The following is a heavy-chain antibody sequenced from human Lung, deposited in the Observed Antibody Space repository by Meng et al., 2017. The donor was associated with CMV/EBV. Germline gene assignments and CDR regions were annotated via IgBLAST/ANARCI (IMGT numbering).Heavy chain of an antibody. J-gene: IGHJ6*02. CDR2: INPNSGGT. CDR1: GYTFTGYY. D-gene: IGHD3-3*01. Sequence: SXXVSXXASGYTFTGYYMHWVRQAPGQGLEWMGWINPNSGGTNYAQKFQGRVTMTRDTSISTAYMELSRLRSDDTAVYYCAGGLYDFWSGYYYYGMDVWGQGXTVTVSS. CDR3: AGGLYDFWSGYYYYGMDV. V-gene: IGHV1-2*02.